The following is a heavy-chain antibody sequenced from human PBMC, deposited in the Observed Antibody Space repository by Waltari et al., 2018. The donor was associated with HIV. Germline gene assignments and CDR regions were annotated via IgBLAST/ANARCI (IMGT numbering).Heavy chain of an antibody. CDR1: GYTFTGYY. Sequence: QVQLVQSGAEVKKPGASVKVSCKASGYTFTGYYMHWVRQAPGQGLEWMGWINPNRGGTNYAHKFQGRVTMTRDTSISTAYMELSRLRSDDTAVYYCASQDYDMLTGYYLFDYWGQGTLVTVSS. J-gene: IGHJ4*02. D-gene: IGHD3-9*01. V-gene: IGHV1-2*07. CDR3: ASQDYDMLTGYYLFDY. CDR2: INPNRGGT.